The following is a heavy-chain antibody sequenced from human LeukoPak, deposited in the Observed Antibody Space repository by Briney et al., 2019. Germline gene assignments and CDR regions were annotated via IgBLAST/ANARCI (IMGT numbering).Heavy chain of an antibody. V-gene: IGHV4-34*01. CDR1: GGSFSGYY. CDR3: ARSDSGSYFIAFDI. J-gene: IGHJ3*02. D-gene: IGHD1-26*01. Sequence: SETLSLTCAVYGGSFSGYYWSWIRQPPGKGLEWIGEINHSGSTNYNPSLKSRVTISVDTSKNQFSLKLSSVTAADTAVYYCARSDSGSYFIAFDIWGHGTMVTVSS. CDR2: INHSGST.